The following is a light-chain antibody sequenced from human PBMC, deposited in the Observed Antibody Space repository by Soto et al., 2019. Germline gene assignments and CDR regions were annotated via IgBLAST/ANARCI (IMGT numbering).Light chain of an antibody. J-gene: IGLJ1*01. CDR2: LEGSGSY. V-gene: IGLV4-60*03. CDR1: SGHIIYI. CDR3: ETWDSNTRV. Sequence: QPVLTQSSSASASLGSSVKLTCTLSSGHIIYIIAWHQQQPGKAPRYLMKLEGSGSYNKGSGVPDRFSGSSSGADRYLTISNLQSDDEADYYCETWDSNTRVFGSGTKLTVL.